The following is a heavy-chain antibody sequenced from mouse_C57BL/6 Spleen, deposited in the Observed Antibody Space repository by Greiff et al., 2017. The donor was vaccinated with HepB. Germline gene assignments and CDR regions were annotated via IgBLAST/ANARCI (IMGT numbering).Heavy chain of an antibody. J-gene: IGHJ2*01. Sequence: QVQLKQPGAELVKPGASVKMSCKASGYTFTSYWITWVKQRPGQGLEWIGDIYPGSGSTNYNEKFKSKATLTVDTSSSTAYMQLSSLTSEDSAVYYCAREDYYGSSYCFDYWGQGTTLTVSS. CDR3: AREDYYGSSYCFDY. CDR1: GYTFTSYW. V-gene: IGHV1-55*01. D-gene: IGHD1-1*01. CDR2: IYPGSGST.